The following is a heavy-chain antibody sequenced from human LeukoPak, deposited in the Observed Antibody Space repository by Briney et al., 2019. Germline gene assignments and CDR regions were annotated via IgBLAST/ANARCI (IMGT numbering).Heavy chain of an antibody. Sequence: SETLSLTCAVYGGSFSGYFWTWIRQPPGKGLEWIGEINDSGSTNYNPSLKSRVTISIDTSKDQFSLRLTSVTAADTAVYYCASALGLDYYYYYMDVWGKGTTVTVSS. D-gene: IGHD3/OR15-3a*01. V-gene: IGHV4-34*01. CDR3: ASALGLDYYYYYMDV. CDR1: GGSFSGYF. CDR2: INDSGST. J-gene: IGHJ6*03.